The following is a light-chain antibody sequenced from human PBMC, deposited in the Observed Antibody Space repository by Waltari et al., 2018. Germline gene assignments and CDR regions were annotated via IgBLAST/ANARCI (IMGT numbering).Light chain of an antibody. CDR2: RGF. J-gene: IGKJ1*01. CDR1: QSLLHSDGNTY. Sequence: DVVMTQSPLSLSVTLGQTASISCRSRQSLLHSDGNTYLTWFHQRPGQSPRRLIYRGFNRDSGVPGRFSASGSGSDFKLEISRVEAEDVGIYYCMQGSQWPPWTFGQGTKVEIK. CDR3: MQGSQWPPWT. V-gene: IGKV2-30*02.